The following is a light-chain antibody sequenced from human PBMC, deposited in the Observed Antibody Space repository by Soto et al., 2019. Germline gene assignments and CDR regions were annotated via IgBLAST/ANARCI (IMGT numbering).Light chain of an antibody. V-gene: IGKV3-15*01. CDR1: QAVGGTY. J-gene: IGKJ1*01. Sequence: EIVLTQSPGTLSLSPGERAILSCRASQAVGGTYLAWYQQKPGQAPRLLIYGASTRATGIPARFSGSGSGTEFTLTISSLQSEDFAVYYCQQYNNWPRTFGQGTKVDIK. CDR2: GAS. CDR3: QQYNNWPRT.